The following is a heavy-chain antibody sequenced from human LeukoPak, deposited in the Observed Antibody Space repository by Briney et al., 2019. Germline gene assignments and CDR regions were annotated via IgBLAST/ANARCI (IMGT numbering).Heavy chain of an antibody. CDR3: ASQPAVIDLDL. J-gene: IGHJ4*02. CDR1: GFTFSDYY. CDR2: ISGSGSTI. Sequence: GGSLRLSCAASGFTFSDYYMSWIRQAPGKGLEWVSYISGSGSTIYYADSVKGRFTISRDNAKNSLYLQMNSLRVEDTAVYYCASQPAVIDLDLWGQGILVTVSS. V-gene: IGHV3-11*04. D-gene: IGHD2-21*01.